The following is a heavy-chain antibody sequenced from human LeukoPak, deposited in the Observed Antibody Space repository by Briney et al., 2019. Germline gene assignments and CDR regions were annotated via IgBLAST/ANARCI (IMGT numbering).Heavy chain of an antibody. CDR2: IYHSGST. D-gene: IGHD3-22*01. CDR1: GGSISSSSYY. V-gene: IGHV4-39*07. Sequence: SETLSLTCTVSGGSISSSSYYWGWIRQPPGKGLEWIGYIYHSGSTYYNPSLKSRVTISVDRSKNQFSLKLSSVTAADTAVYYCASTPFTMRDNWFDPWGQGTLVTVSS. J-gene: IGHJ5*02. CDR3: ASTPFTMRDNWFDP.